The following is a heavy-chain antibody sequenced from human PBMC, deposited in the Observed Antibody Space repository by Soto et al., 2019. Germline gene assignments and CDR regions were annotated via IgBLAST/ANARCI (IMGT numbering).Heavy chain of an antibody. D-gene: IGHD5-18*01. V-gene: IGHV4-39*01. CDR3: ARHVDTAMVPDY. J-gene: IGHJ4*02. CDR1: GGSISSSSYY. CDR2: IYYSGST. Sequence: QLQLQASGPGLVKPSETLSLTCTVSGGSISSSSYYWGWIRQPPGKGLEWIGSIYYSGSTYYNPSLKSRVTISVDTSKNQFSLKLSSVTAADTAVYYCARHVDTAMVPDYWGQGTLVTVSS.